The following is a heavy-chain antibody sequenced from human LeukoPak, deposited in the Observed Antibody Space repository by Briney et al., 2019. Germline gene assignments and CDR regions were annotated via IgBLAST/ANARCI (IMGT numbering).Heavy chain of an antibody. Sequence: GGSLRLSCAASGFTVSGNYMSWVRQAPGKGLEWVSVIYSTGSTFYADSVKGRFTFSRDTSKNTLYLQMNSLRAEDTAVYYCAKDQGRWLQFPRNYFDYWGQGTLVTVSS. D-gene: IGHD5-24*01. CDR2: IYSTGST. CDR3: AKDQGRWLQFPRNYFDY. J-gene: IGHJ4*02. V-gene: IGHV3-66*03. CDR1: GFTVSGNY.